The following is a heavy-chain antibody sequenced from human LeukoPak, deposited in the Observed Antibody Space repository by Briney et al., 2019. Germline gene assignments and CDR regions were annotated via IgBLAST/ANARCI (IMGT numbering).Heavy chain of an antibody. V-gene: IGHV1-8*01. CDR2: MNPNSGNT. CDR1: GYTFTSYD. CDR3: ASGPYCSSTSCYPYYGMDV. J-gene: IGHJ6*02. D-gene: IGHD2-2*01. Sequence: ASVKVSCKASGYTFTSYDINWVRQATGQGLEWMGWMNPNSGNTSYAQKFQGRVTITADESTSTAYMELSSLRSEDTAVYYCASGPYCSSTSCYPYYGMDVWGQGTTVTVSS.